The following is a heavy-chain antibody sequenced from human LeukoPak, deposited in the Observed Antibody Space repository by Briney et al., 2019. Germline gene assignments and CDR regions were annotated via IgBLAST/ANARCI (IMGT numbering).Heavy chain of an antibody. CDR3: AKDFRWSFDY. CDR2: IRYDRDNK. Sequence: GGSLRLSCAASGFTFSSFGMHWVRQAPGKGLEWVAFIRYDRDNKYYADSVKGRFTISRDNSKNTLYLQMNNLRVEDTAVYYCAKDFRWSFDYWSQGTLVTVSS. J-gene: IGHJ4*02. D-gene: IGHD2-15*01. V-gene: IGHV3-30*02. CDR1: GFTFSSFG.